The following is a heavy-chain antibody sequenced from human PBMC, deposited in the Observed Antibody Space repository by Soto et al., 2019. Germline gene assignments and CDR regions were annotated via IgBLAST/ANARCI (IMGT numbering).Heavy chain of an antibody. CDR1: GFTVSSHS. J-gene: IGHJ4*02. CDR2: IYTDGGT. CDR3: ARDNSMLGAPFHY. D-gene: IGHD3-16*01. V-gene: IGHV3-53*02. Sequence: EVELVETGGGLIQPGGSLRLSCAASGFTVSSHSMSWVRQAPGKGLEWVSLIYTDGGTYYGDSVKGRFTIYRDTSKNTLSLQMTSLRADNTAVYYCARDNSMLGAPFHYWGQGTLVTVSS.